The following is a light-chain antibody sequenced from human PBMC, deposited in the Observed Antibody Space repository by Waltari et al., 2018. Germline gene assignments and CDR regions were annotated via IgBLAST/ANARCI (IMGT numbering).Light chain of an antibody. CDR3: CSFAGSYTFV. Sequence: QPALTQPRAVSGSPGQSATIPSPATSRDVGCYHYVSWFQQPPGKVPKLLIYDVSEPPSDGPDRCSGSKSANTASLTISGLQTEDEADYYCCSFAGSYTFVFGTGTRVTVL. V-gene: IGLV2-11*01. J-gene: IGLJ1*01. CDR1: SRDVGCYHY. CDR2: DVS.